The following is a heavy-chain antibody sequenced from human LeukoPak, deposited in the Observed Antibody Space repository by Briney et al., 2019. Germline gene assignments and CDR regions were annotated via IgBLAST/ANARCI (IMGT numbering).Heavy chain of an antibody. CDR2: INPNSGGT. J-gene: IGHJ4*02. V-gene: IGHV1-2*02. Sequence: ASVKVSCKASGYTFTSYGISWVRQAPGQGLEWMGWINPNSGGTNYAQKFQGRVTMTRDTSISTAYMELSRLRSDDTAVYYCARVEFSSSSSGGDYWGQGTLVTVSS. D-gene: IGHD6-13*01. CDR1: GYTFTSYG. CDR3: ARVEFSSSSSGGDY.